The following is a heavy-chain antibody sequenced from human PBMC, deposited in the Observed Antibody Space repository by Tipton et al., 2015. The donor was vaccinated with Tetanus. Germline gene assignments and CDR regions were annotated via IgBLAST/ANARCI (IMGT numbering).Heavy chain of an antibody. Sequence: SLRLSCAASGFSFEDYYMSWIRQAPGKGLEWVSFISGPGSTIYYADSLKGRFTISRDNANNSLYLQMSSLRAEDSAVYYWARRGVGWHFDYWGQGTLVPVSS. V-gene: IGHV3-11*01. J-gene: IGHJ4*02. CDR2: ISGPGSTI. CDR1: GFSFEDYY. CDR3: ARRGVGWHFDY. D-gene: IGHD2-15*01.